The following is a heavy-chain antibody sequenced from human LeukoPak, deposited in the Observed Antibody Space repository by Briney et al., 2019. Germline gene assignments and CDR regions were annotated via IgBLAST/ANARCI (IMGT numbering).Heavy chain of an antibody. V-gene: IGHV4-39*01. Sequence: PSETLSLTCTVAGGSISSSSYEWGWLRQPPGKGREGLGSIYYRASTYYTPSLTSRVTISVATSKTQFSLKLSSVTAADTAVYYCARHETAKDYGDYYFDYWGQGTLVTVSS. J-gene: IGHJ4*02. CDR1: GGSISSSSYE. CDR2: IYYRAST. CDR3: ARHETAKDYGDYYFDY. D-gene: IGHD4-17*01.